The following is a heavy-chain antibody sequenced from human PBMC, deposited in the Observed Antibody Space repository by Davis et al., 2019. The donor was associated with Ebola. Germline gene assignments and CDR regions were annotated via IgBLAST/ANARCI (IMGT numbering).Heavy chain of an antibody. CDR2: VYHTGTT. Sequence: MPSETLSLTCTVSGYSITTGYYWGWIRPPPGKGLEWTGSVYHTGTTYYNPSLKSRITISVDTSKKQFSLNLSSVTAADTAMYYCARAEDSSGYYYYPREEYYFDYWGQGTLVTVSS. CDR1: GYSITTGYY. CDR3: ARAEDSSGYYYYPREEYYFDY. D-gene: IGHD3-22*01. V-gene: IGHV4-38-2*02. J-gene: IGHJ4*02.